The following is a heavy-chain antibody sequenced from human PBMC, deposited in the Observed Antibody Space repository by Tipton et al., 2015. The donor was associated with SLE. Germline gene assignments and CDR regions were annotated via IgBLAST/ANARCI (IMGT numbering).Heavy chain of an antibody. CDR1: GGSFSGYY. D-gene: IGHD1-26*01. CDR2: INHSGST. Sequence: LRLSCAVYGGSFSGYYWSWIRQPPGKGLEWIGEINHSGSTNYNPSLKSRVTISVDTSKNQFSLKLSSVTAADTAVYFCARVSGSYLYYYYYYYMDVWGKGTTVPVSS. V-gene: IGHV4-34*01. CDR3: ARVSGSYLYYYYYYYMDV. J-gene: IGHJ6*03.